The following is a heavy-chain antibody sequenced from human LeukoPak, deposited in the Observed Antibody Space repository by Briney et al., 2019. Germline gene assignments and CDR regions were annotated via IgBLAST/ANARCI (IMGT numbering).Heavy chain of an antibody. J-gene: IGHJ4*02. Sequence: ASVKVSCKASGYTFTKYGINWVRQAPGQGLEWMGWISAYNGHTNYAQNLQGRVTMTTDTSTSTAYMELRSLRSDDTAVYFCARDSSGFPRDASDYWGQGTLVTVSS. CDR1: GYTFTKYG. CDR2: ISAYNGHT. V-gene: IGHV1-18*01. CDR3: ARDSSGFPRDASDY. D-gene: IGHD3-22*01.